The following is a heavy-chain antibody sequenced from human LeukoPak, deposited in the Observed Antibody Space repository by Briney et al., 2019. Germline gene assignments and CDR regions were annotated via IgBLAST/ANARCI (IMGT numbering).Heavy chain of an antibody. D-gene: IGHD3-22*01. J-gene: IGHJ2*01. CDR1: GYTFIIYG. Sequence: SVTVSCKASGYTFIIYGISWVRQAPGQGLEWMGGIIPIFGTANYAQKFQGRVTITADESTSTAYMELSSLRSEDTAVYYCARVRESSGYSYWYFDLWGRGTLVTVSS. V-gene: IGHV1-69*13. CDR2: IIPIFGTA. CDR3: ARVRESSGYSYWYFDL.